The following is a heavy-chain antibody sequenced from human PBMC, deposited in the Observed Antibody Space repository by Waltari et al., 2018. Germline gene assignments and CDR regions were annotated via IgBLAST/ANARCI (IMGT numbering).Heavy chain of an antibody. Sequence: QVQLVQSGAEVKKPGASVKVSCKASGYTFTSYDINWVRQATGQGLEWMGWINPNSGGTNYAQKFQGRVTMTRDTSISTAYMELSRLRSDDTAVYYCARGIAAAAPFDYWGQGTLVTVSS. J-gene: IGHJ4*02. CDR3: ARGIAAAAPFDY. CDR1: GYTFTSYD. V-gene: IGHV1-2*02. CDR2: INPNSGGT. D-gene: IGHD6-13*01.